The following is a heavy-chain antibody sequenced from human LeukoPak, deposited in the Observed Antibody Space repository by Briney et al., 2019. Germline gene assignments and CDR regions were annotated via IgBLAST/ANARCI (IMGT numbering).Heavy chain of an antibody. V-gene: IGHV1-18*01. CDR3: ARDRVTGTTRLFDP. CDR2: ISAYNGNT. D-gene: IGHD1-7*01. J-gene: IGHJ5*02. CDR1: GYTFASNG. Sequence: ASVKVSCKASGYTFASNGISWVRQAPGQGLEWMGWISAYNGNTNYAQKVQGRVTMTTVTSTSTAYMELRSLRSDDTAVYYCARDRVTGTTRLFDPWGQGTLVTVSS.